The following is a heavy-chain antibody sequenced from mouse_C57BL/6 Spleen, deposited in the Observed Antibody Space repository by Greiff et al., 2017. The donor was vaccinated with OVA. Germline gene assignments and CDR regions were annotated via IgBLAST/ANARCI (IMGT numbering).Heavy chain of an antibody. D-gene: IGHD1-1*01. CDR3: ASGSSYWYFDV. V-gene: IGHV1-74*01. CDR2: IHPSDSDT. Sequence: QVQLQQPGAELVKPGASVKVSCKASGYTFTSYWMHWVKQRPGQGLEWIGRIHPSDSDTNYNQKFKGKATLTVDKSSSTASMQLSSLTSEDSAVYYCASGSSYWYFDVWGTGTTVTVSS. CDR1: GYTFTSYW. J-gene: IGHJ1*03.